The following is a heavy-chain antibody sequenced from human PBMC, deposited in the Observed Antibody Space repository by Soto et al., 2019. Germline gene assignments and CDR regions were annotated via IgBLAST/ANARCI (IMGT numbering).Heavy chain of an antibody. CDR2: ISAYNGNT. CDR1: GYTFTSYG. D-gene: IGHD5-18*01. V-gene: IGHV1-18*01. Sequence: GASVKVSCKASGYTFTSYGISWARQAPGQGLEWMGWISAYNGNTNYAQKLQGRVTMTTDTSTSTAYMELRSLRSDDTAVYYCARDWGTAMVTPYYYYGMDVWGQGTTVTVSS. J-gene: IGHJ6*02. CDR3: ARDWGTAMVTPYYYYGMDV.